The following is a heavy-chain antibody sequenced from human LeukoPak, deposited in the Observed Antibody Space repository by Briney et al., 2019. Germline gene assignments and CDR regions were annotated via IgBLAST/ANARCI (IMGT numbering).Heavy chain of an antibody. Sequence: GGSLRLSCAASGLIVSQNYMSWVRQAPGGGLEWVSLIYSDGSTHYADSVKGRFTMSRDSSKNTVYLEINSLRPEDTAMYFCVRDRAGAKDWVEFDPWGQGTLVTVSS. CDR1: GLIVSQNY. J-gene: IGHJ5*02. V-gene: IGHV3-66*02. CDR3: VRDRAGAKDWVEFDP. D-gene: IGHD3/OR15-3a*01. CDR2: IYSDGST.